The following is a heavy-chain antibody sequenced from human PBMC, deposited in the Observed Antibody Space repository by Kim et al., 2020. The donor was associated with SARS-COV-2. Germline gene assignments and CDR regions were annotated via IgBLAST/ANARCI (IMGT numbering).Heavy chain of an antibody. CDR2: ILSSGST. Sequence: SILSSGSTYYNPSLKSRVTISVDTSKNQFSLKLSSVTAADTAVYYCATTSQWGQGILLTVSS. V-gene: IGHV4-39*01. J-gene: IGHJ4*02. CDR3: ATTSQ.